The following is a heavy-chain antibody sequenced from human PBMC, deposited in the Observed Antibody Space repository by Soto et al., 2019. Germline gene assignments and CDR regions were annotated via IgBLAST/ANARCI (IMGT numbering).Heavy chain of an antibody. CDR1: GGSISNDAYY. D-gene: IGHD6-6*01. CDR3: ARVGISSSDAFDI. V-gene: IGHV4-31*02. Sequence: SETLSLTCTVSGGSISNDAYYWSWLRQHPGGGLEWIGYIYYSGNSYYSPSLKSRLAISVDTSKNQFSLELTSVTAADTALYYCARVGISSSDAFDIWGQGTKVTVSS. J-gene: IGHJ3*02. CDR2: IYYSGNS.